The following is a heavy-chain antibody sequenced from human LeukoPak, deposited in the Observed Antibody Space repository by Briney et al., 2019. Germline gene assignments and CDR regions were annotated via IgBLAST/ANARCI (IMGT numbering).Heavy chain of an antibody. CDR1: CYSLTSFG. Sequence: KVSFTASCYSLTSFGITWVRQAPGQGLEWMGWISPYNGVRDYAHNLQGRVTMTTDTSTSTAYVELRSLASDDTAIYYCVSGRDFDYWGQGTLLTVSS. V-gene: IGHV1-18*01. CDR3: VSGRDFDY. J-gene: IGHJ4*02. CDR2: ISPYNGVR. D-gene: IGHD1-26*01.